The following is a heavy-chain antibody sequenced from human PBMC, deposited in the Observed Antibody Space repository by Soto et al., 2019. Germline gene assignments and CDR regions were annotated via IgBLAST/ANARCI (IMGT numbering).Heavy chain of an antibody. CDR2: IIPIFGTA. CDR3: ARGNHRWLQLWYFDL. V-gene: IGHV1-69*13. D-gene: IGHD5-12*01. Sequence: SVKVSCKASGGTFSSYTISWVRQAPGQGLEWMGGIIPIFGTANYAQKFQGRVTVTADESTSTAYMELSSLRSEDTAVYYCARGNHRWLQLWYFDLWGRGTLVTVSS. J-gene: IGHJ2*01. CDR1: GGTFSSYT.